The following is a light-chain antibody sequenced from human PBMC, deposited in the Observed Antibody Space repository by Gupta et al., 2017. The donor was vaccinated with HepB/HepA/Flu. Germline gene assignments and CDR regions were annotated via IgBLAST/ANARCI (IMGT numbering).Light chain of an antibody. J-gene: IGKJ2*01. CDR2: WAS. Sequence: DLVLTQSPDSLAVSPGERATINCKSSQSVLYSSNNKNYLAWYQQRPGKPPKLLIYWASTRESGVPDRFSGSGSGTDFTLTISSLQADDVAVYYCQQDDRTPYTFGPGTKVEIK. CDR1: QSVLYSSNNKNY. V-gene: IGKV4-1*01. CDR3: QQDDRTPYT.